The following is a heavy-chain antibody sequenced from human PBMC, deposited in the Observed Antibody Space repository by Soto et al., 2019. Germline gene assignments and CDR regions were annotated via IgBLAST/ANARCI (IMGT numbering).Heavy chain of an antibody. CDR2: IYYSGST. V-gene: IGHV4-30-4*01. CDR3: ARTAVGEWLFSRPPRYGMDV. Sequence: PSETLSLTCTVSGGSISSGDYYWSWIRQPPGKGLEGIGDIYYSGSTYYNPSLKSRVTIAADTSKNKFSLKLSSVTAADAAVYYCARTAVGEWLFSRPPRYGMDVWGPGTTVTVSS. D-gene: IGHD3-3*01. J-gene: IGHJ6*02. CDR1: GGSISSGDYY.